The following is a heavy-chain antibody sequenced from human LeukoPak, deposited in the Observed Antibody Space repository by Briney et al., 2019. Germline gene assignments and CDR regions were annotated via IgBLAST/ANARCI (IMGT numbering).Heavy chain of an antibody. D-gene: IGHD1-26*01. Sequence: PGGSLRLSCAASGFTFSSYWMHWVRQAPGKGLVWVSRINSDGSSTSYADSVKGRFTISRDNSKNTLYLQMNSLRAEDTAVYYCAKGPDSGSYFLFDPWGQGTLVTVSS. V-gene: IGHV3-74*01. CDR3: AKGPDSGSYFLFDP. CDR1: GFTFSSYW. J-gene: IGHJ5*02. CDR2: INSDGSST.